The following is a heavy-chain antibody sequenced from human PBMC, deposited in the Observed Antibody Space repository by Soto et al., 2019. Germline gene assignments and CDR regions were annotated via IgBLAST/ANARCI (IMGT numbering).Heavy chain of an antibody. V-gene: IGHV1-69*13. J-gene: IGHJ4*02. D-gene: IGHD1-26*01. CDR2: IIPIFGTA. CDR3: ALVGATYRKYYFDY. Sequence: SVKVSCKASGGTFSSYAISWARQAPGQGLEWMGGIIPIFGTANYAQKFQGRVTITADESTSTAYMELSSLRSEDTAVYYCALVGATYRKYYFDYWGQGTLVTVSS. CDR1: GGTFSSYA.